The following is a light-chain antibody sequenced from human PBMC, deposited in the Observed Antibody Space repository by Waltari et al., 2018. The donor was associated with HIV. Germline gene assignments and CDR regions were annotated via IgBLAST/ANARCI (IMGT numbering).Light chain of an antibody. CDR1: SSDAGSYNL. CDR2: EVY. V-gene: IGLV2-23*02. CDR3: CSYAGSSIP. Sequence: QSAMTQPAPVSGPTGQSIPISCTGTSSDAGSYNLVSWYQHHPGKAPKLIIYEVYKRPSGVSNRFSGSKSGNTAYLTVSGLQAEDEADYYCCSYAGSSIPFGGGTKLTVL. J-gene: IGLJ2*01.